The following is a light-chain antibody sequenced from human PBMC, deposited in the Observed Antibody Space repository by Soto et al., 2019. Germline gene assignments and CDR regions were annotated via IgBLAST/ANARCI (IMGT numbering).Light chain of an antibody. J-gene: IGLJ2*01. Sequence: QSVLTQPASVSGSPGQSITISCTGTSSDVGGYNYVSWYQQHPGKAPKLMIYEVSNRPSGVSHRFSGSKSGNTASLTISGLQADDEADYYCSSYTSSSTRVFGGGTKLTVL. V-gene: IGLV2-14*01. CDR2: EVS. CDR3: SSYTSSSTRV. CDR1: SSDVGGYNY.